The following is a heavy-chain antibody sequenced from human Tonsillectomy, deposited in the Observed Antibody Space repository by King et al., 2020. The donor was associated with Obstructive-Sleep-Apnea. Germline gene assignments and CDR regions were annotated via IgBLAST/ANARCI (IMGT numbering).Heavy chain of an antibody. D-gene: IGHD6-19*01. CDR1: VLTFSSYA. V-gene: IGHV3-23*04. J-gene: IGHJ5*02. CDR2: IGGSWDST. CDR3: ASRFSSGWYLA. Sequence: VQLVESGGGLVQPGGSLRLSCAASVLTFSSYAMSWVRQAPGKGLEWVSAIGGSWDSTYCADSVKGRFTISRDNSKNTLYLQMNSLRVEDTAVYYCASRFSSGWYLAWGQGTLVTVSS.